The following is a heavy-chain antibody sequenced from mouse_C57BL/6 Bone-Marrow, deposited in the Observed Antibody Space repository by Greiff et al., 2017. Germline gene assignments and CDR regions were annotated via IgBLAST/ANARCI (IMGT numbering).Heavy chain of an antibody. D-gene: IGHD2-4*01. CDR1: GYTFTSYG. CDR3: ASSYEYDGLDY. Sequence: QVHVKQSGAELARPGASVKLSCKASGYTFTSYGISWVKQRTGQGLEWIGEIYPRSGNTYYNEKFKGKATLTADKSSSTAYMELRSLTSEDSAVYFCASSYEYDGLDYWGQGTTLTVSS. V-gene: IGHV1-81*01. CDR2: IYPRSGNT. J-gene: IGHJ2*01.